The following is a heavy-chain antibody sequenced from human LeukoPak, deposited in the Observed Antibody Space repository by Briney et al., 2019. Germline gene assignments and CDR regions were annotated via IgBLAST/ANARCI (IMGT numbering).Heavy chain of an antibody. V-gene: IGHV1-46*01. CDR3: ARSFNDYGGNSAGV. CDR1: GYTFTSYY. Sequence: ASVKVSCKASGYTFTSYYMHWVRQAPGQGLEWMGIINPSGGSTSYAQKFQGRVTMTRDTSTSTVYMELSSLSSVTAADTAVYYCARSFNDYGGNSAGVWGQGTLVTVSS. D-gene: IGHD4-23*01. J-gene: IGHJ4*02. CDR2: INPSGGST.